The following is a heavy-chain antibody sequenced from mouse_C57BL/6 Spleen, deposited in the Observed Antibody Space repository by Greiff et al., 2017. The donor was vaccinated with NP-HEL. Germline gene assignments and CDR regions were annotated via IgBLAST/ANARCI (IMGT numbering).Heavy chain of an antibody. V-gene: IGHV2-9-1*01. CDR2: IWTGGGT. Sequence: VKVVESGPGLVAPSQSLSITCTVSGFSLTSYAISWVRQPPGKGLEWLGVIWTGGGTNYNSALKSRLSISKDNSKSQVFLKMNSLQTDDTARYYCARNYGIYYDFMDYWGQGTSVTVSS. D-gene: IGHD2-4*01. CDR3: ARNYGIYYDFMDY. J-gene: IGHJ4*01. CDR1: GFSLTSYA.